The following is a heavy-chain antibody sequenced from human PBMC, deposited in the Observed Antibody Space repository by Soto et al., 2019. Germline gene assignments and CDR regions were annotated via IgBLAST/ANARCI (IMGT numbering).Heavy chain of an antibody. CDR2: IYSGGST. CDR1: GFTVSSNY. J-gene: IGHJ6*02. D-gene: IGHD3-22*01. V-gene: IGHV3-53*04. CDR3: ARVWGNYYDSSGRYGMDV. Sequence: GGSLRLSCAASGFTVSSNYMSWVRQAPGKGLEWVSVIYSGGSTYYADSVKGRFTISRHNSKNTLYLQMNSLRAEDTAVYYCARVWGNYYDSSGRYGMDVWGQGTTVTVSS.